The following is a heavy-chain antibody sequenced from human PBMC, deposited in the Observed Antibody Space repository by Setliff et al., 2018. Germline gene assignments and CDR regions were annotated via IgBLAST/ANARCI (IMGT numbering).Heavy chain of an antibody. J-gene: IGHJ3*02. V-gene: IGHV3-7*03. CDR1: GFTFSRYW. CDR3: AKEYYSDSSGYYRGPAAFDI. Sequence: GGSLRLSCVASGFTFSRYWMTWVRQAPGKGLEWVANIKEDGSEKYYVDSVKGRFTISRDNAKNSLYLQMNSLRVEDMALYYCAKEYYSDSSGYYRGPAAFDIRGQGTGVTVSS. D-gene: IGHD3-22*01. CDR2: IKEDGSEK.